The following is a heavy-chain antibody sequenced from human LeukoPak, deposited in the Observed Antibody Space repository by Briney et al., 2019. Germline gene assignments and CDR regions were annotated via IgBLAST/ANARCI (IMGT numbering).Heavy chain of an antibody. CDR1: GFTFSDSY. D-gene: IGHD3-22*01. Sequence: GGSLRLSCAASGFTFSDSYMSWIRQAPGKGLEWVSLISTSGNTHYADSVEGRFTISRDNSKNTLYLQMNSLRAEDTAVYHCAKDLDSSGDYSYRYWGQGTLVTVSS. V-gene: IGHV3-23*01. CDR3: AKDLDSSGDYSYRY. CDR2: ISTSGNT. J-gene: IGHJ4*02.